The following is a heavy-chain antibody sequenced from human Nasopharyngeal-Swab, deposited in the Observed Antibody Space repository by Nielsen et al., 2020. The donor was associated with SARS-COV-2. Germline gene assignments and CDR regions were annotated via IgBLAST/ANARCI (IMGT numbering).Heavy chain of an antibody. CDR3: ARFMTTVTSFDY. J-gene: IGHJ4*02. Sequence: GGSLRLSCAGSGFTFSSSEMNWVRQAPGKGREWVSYNSSSSSLKSYADSVKGRFTISRDNAKKSLYLQMNSLRAEDTAVYYCARFMTTVTSFDYWGQGILVTVSS. D-gene: IGHD4-17*01. CDR2: NSSSSSLK. CDR1: GFTFSSSE. V-gene: IGHV3-48*03.